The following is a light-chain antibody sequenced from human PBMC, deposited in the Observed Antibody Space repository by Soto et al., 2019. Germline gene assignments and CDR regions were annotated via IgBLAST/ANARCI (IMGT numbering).Light chain of an antibody. CDR1: SIDVGSYNL. Sequence: QSALTQPASVSGSPGQSITISCAGTSIDVGSYNLVSWYQQHPCKAPKLMIYEGSKRPSGVSNRFSGSKSGNTASLTISGLQAEDEAAYYCCSYAGSSTWVFGGGTKVTVL. J-gene: IGLJ3*02. CDR2: EGS. CDR3: CSYAGSSTWV. V-gene: IGLV2-23*01.